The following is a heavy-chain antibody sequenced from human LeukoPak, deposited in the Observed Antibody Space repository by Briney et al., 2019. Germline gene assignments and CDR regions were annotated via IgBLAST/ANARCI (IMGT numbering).Heavy chain of an antibody. CDR1: GYTFTGYY. J-gene: IGHJ5*02. CDR3: ARDRYCSSTSCFIGRFDP. V-gene: IGHV1-2*02. D-gene: IGHD2-2*01. Sequence: APVKVSCKASGYTFTGYYMHWVRQAPGQGLEWMGWINPNSGGTNYAQKFQGRVTMTRDTSISTAYLELSGLRSDDTAMYYCARDRYCSSTSCFIGRFDPWGQGTLVTVPS. CDR2: INPNSGGT.